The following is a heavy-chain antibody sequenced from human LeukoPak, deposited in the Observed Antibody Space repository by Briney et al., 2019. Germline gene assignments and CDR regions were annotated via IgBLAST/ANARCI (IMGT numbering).Heavy chain of an antibody. Sequence: GGSLRLSCTVSGFTVSSNSMSWVRQAPGKGLEWVSFIYSGTIHYSDSGQRRFTISRANSKNTLYLQMNSLRAEDTAVYYCAKRSHSSGNYYMDVWGKGTTVTVSS. CDR1: GFTVSSNS. V-gene: IGHV3-53*01. CDR2: IYSGTI. J-gene: IGHJ6*03. D-gene: IGHD6-19*01. CDR3: AKRSHSSGNYYMDV.